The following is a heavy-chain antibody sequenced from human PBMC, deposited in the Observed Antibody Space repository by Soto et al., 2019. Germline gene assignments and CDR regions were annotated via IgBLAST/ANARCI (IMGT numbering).Heavy chain of an antibody. CDR3: ARAEDY. J-gene: IGHJ4*02. Sequence: GGSLRLSCAASGFTFSNYSMNWVRQAPGKGLEWVSSISGGSSYIYYAYSVKGRFTISRDNSKNTLYLQMNSLRAEDTAVYYCARAEDYWGQGTLVTVSS. CDR1: GFTFSNYS. CDR2: ISGGSSYI. V-gene: IGHV3-21*04.